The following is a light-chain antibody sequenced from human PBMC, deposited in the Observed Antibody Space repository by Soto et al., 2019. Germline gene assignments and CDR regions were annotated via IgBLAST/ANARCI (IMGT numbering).Light chain of an antibody. J-gene: IGKJ2*01. CDR3: QQSYSAQYT. V-gene: IGKV1-39*01. CDR1: QTVGSF. CDR2: ATS. Sequence: DIQMTQSPSSLSASVGDRVSLTCRAGQTVGSFVNWYQQKPVKAPRLLIYATSNLQCGVTSRISGSGSATEFARTISSLQPEDSAPYSWQQSYSAQYTFGKGTKLEIK.